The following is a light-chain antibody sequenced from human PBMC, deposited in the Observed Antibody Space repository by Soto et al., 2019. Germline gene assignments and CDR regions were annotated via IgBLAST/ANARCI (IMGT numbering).Light chain of an antibody. CDR2: RAS. CDR1: QTISSSF. CDR3: HQFGSSPLDT. J-gene: IGKJ3*01. V-gene: IGKV3-20*01. Sequence: EIVLTQSPGTLSLSPGERATLSCRASQTISSSFLAWYQQKPGQAPRLLIYRASRRAPGIPDRFSGSGSWTELNLPINRMEPEDFAVYYCHQFGSSPLDTFGPGTKVEIK.